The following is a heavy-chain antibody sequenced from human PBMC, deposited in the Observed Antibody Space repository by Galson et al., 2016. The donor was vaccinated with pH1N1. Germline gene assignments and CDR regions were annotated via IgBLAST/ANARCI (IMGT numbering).Heavy chain of an antibody. CDR3: ARHRYKFPYFEWSLNRWFDH. CDR1: GDSMARNNYY. Sequence: ETLSLTCTVSGDSMARNNYYWAWIRQPPGKGLEWVASIHSSGTAFYNPSLKNRVIIFKDSSKSYFYLTMNSVTATDTARYYCARHRYKFPYFEWSLNRWFDHWGQGILVTVSS. J-gene: IGHJ5*02. CDR2: IHSSGTA. D-gene: IGHD3-9*01. V-gene: IGHV4-39*01.